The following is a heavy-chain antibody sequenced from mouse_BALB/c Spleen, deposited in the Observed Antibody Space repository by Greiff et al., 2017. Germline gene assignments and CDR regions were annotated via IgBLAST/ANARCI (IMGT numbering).Heavy chain of an antibody. CDR2: SRNKANDYTT. Sequence: EVKVVESGGGLVQPGGSLRLSCATSGFTFSDFYMEWVRQPPGKRLEWIAASRNKANDYTTEYSASVKGRFIVSRDTSQSILYLQMNALRAEDTAIYYCARDARTIYDGPVCDVWGAGTTVTVSS. D-gene: IGHD2-3*01. J-gene: IGHJ1*01. CDR1: GFTFSDFY. CDR3: ARDARTIYDGPVCDV. V-gene: IGHV7-1*02.